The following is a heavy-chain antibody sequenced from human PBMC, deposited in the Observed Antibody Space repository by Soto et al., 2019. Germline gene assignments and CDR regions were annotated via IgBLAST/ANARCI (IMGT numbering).Heavy chain of an antibody. CDR3: ATEGPNGYIPCYIEA. D-gene: IGHD2-15*01. CDR1: GFSVSNFG. CDR2: ISRSHSAI. J-gene: IGHJ5*02. Sequence: GPLRLYGSASGFSVSNFGMFWVRLGPGKGLEWISYISRSHSAIYYADSVKGRFTMSRDNAKNYLFLQMNSLRDEDRAVYYCATEGPNGYIPCYIEAWGQGVPVTVSS. V-gene: IGHV3-48*02.